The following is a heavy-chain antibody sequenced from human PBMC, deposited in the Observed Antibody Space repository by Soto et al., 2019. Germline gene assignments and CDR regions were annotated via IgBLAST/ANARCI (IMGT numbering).Heavy chain of an antibody. CDR2: IYTSGST. D-gene: IGHD1-1*01. CDR1: GGSISNKY. Sequence: SETLFPPCPFSGGSISNKYWSLNLQPAGQGLEWIWRIYTSGSTNYNPSLKSRVTMSVDTSKNQFPLKLSSVTAADTAVYYCARGTPEQPPFYYYGMDVWGQGTTVTVSS. V-gene: IGHV4-4*07. J-gene: IGHJ6*02. CDR3: ARGTPEQPPFYYYGMDV.